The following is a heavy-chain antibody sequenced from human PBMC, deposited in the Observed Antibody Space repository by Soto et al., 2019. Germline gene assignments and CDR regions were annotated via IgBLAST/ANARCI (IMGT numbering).Heavy chain of an antibody. CDR2: IYSSGGT. D-gene: IGHD3-10*01. CDR1: GGPMTSYF. V-gene: IGHV4-4*07. CDR3: ARAGGVRAPFDP. J-gene: IGHJ5*02. Sequence: SETLSLTCTVSGGPMTSYFWHWLRQPAGKGLEWIGRIYSSGGTIYNASLESRLTLSLDVSTNQISLSLSSVTAADTAMYYCARAGGVRAPFDPWGQGIMVTVSS.